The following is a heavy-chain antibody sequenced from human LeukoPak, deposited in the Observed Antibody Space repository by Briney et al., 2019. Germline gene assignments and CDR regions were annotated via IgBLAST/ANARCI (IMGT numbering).Heavy chain of an antibody. Sequence: GASVKVSCKASGGTFSSYAISWVRQAPGQGLEWMGRIIPILGIANYAQKFQGRVTITADKSTSTAYMELSSLRSEDTAVYYCAREGVVRGVMWVPPQPNWFDPWGQGTLVTVSS. V-gene: IGHV1-69*04. CDR1: GGTFSSYA. CDR2: IIPILGIA. CDR3: AREGVVRGVMWVPPQPNWFDP. D-gene: IGHD3-10*01. J-gene: IGHJ5*02.